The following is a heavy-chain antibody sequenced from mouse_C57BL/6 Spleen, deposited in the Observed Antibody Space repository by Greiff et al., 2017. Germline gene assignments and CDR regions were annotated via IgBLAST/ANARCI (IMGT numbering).Heavy chain of an antibody. Sequence: EVQLVESGGDLVKPGGSLKLSCAASGFTFSSYGMSWVRQTPDKRLEWVATISSGGSYTYYPDSVKGRFTISRDNAKNTLYLQMSSLKSEDTAMYYCARHESNVYAMDYWGQGTSVTVSS. CDR1: GFTFSSYG. CDR2: ISSGGSYT. CDR3: ARHESNVYAMDY. V-gene: IGHV5-6*01. D-gene: IGHD2-5*01. J-gene: IGHJ4*01.